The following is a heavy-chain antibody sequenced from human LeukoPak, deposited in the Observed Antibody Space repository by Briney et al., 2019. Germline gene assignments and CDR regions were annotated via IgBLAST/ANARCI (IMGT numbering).Heavy chain of an antibody. CDR3: AREELFSAFDI. Sequence: GGSLRLSCAASGFTLITYSMNWVRQAPGKGLEWVSSISSSSSYIYYADSVKGRFTISRDNAKNSLYLQMNSLRAEDTALYYCAREELFSAFDIWGQGTMVTVSS. J-gene: IGHJ3*02. D-gene: IGHD1-7*01. CDR2: ISSSSSYI. V-gene: IGHV3-21*04. CDR1: GFTLITYS.